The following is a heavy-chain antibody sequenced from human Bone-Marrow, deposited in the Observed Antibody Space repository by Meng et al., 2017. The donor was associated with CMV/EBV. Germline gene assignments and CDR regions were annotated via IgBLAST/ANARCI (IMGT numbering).Heavy chain of an antibody. J-gene: IGHJ6*02. Sequence: ASVKVSCKASRYTFTSYDINWVRQATGQGLEWMGWMNPNSGNTGYAQKFQGRVTMTRNTSISTAYMELSSLRSEDTAVYYCARLPHTIFGVVNGMDVWGQGTTVTVSS. V-gene: IGHV1-8*01. CDR1: RYTFTSYD. CDR3: ARLPHTIFGVVNGMDV. CDR2: MNPNSGNT. D-gene: IGHD3-3*01.